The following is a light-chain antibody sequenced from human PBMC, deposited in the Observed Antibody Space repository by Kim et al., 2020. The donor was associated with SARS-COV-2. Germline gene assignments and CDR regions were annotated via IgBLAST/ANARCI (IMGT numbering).Light chain of an antibody. CDR1: QSVSGSY. V-gene: IGKV3-20*01. CDR2: GAS. J-gene: IGKJ2*01. CDR3: QQYGSSYT. Sequence: SLSLGDRATLSCRASQSVSGSYLAWYQQKPGQAPRLLIYGASSRATGIPDRFSGSGSATDLTLTISRLEPEDFAVYYCQQYGSSYTFGQGTKLEI.